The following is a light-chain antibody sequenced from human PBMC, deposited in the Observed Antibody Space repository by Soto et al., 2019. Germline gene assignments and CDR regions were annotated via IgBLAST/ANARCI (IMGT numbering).Light chain of an antibody. CDR2: DVT. CDR3: SSYAGTNNLV. CDR1: VRDVGTYNS. V-gene: IGLV2-8*01. J-gene: IGLJ2*01. Sequence: QSVLTQPPSASGSPGQSVTISCTGTVRDVGTYNSVSWYQQHPGKAPKLMVYDVTKRPSGVPDRFSGSKSGNTASLTVSGLQADDEDDYYCSSYAGTNNLVFGGGTKLTVL.